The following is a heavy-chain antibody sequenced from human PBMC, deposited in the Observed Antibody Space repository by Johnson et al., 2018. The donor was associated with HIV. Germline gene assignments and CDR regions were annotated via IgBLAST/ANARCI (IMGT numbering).Heavy chain of an antibody. J-gene: IGHJ3*02. Sequence: VQLVESGGALVQPGGSLRLSCATSGFIFDDYGMSWVRQAPGKGLEWVSAISGSGGSTYYADSVKGRFTISRDNSKNTLYLQMNSLRAEDTAVYYCATPRIPTDRAFDIWGQGTMVTVSS. CDR3: ATPRIPTDRAFDI. CDR1: GFIFDDYG. V-gene: IGHV3-23*04. D-gene: IGHD2/OR15-2a*01. CDR2: ISGSGGST.